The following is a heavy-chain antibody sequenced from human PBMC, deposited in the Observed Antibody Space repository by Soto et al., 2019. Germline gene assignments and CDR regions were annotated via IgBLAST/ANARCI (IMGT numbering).Heavy chain of an antibody. Sequence: SLRLSCAASGFSFSSHPMSWVRQAPEKGLEWVAGISDGGDLTYDADSVRGRFTISRDNSRNTLYLQMNSLRAEDTAVYYCARRVIGSSRAFDIWGQGTMVTVSS. CDR3: ARRVIGSSRAFDI. V-gene: IGHV3-23*01. D-gene: IGHD3-10*01. J-gene: IGHJ3*02. CDR2: ISDGGDLT. CDR1: GFSFSSHP.